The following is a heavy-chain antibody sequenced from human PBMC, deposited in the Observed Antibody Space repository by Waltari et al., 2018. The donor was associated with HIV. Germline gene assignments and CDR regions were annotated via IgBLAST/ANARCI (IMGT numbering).Heavy chain of an antibody. CDR3: AESRPSAVFGVS. CDR1: GDDCSNLD. V-gene: IGHV1-8*01. Sequence: QVPPVPSGAEEKPPGASVRNTCKTSGDDCSNLDTNWVRQGAGQGLEWMGWMGPNSGITGYAQRFKGRGSMTRSTSIDTGMMELSSVRCEVTAVYNCAESRPSAVFGVSWRQATLVAGS. J-gene: IGHJ4*01. CDR2: MGPNSGIT. D-gene: IGHD3-16*01.